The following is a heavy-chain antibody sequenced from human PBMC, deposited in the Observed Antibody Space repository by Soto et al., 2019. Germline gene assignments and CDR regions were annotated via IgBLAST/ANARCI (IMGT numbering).Heavy chain of an antibody. V-gene: IGHV3-53*01. Sequence: GGSLRLSCAASGFTVSSNYMSWVRQAPGKGLEWVSALSGSGVSTYYADSVRGRFTISRDNAKNSLFLQMNSLRAEDTAVYYCTRAISGGPFDYWGQGALVTVSS. CDR3: TRAISGGPFDY. CDR2: SGSGVST. D-gene: IGHD2-15*01. CDR1: GFTVSSNY. J-gene: IGHJ4*02.